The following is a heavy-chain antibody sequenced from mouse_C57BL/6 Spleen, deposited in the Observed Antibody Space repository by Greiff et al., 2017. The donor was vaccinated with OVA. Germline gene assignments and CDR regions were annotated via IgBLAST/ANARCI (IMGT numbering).Heavy chain of an antibody. D-gene: IGHD1-1*01. CDR3: ARKYYGSSSYAMDY. J-gene: IGHJ4*01. Sequence: QVQLKQPGAELVRPGSSVKLSCKASGYTFTSYWMHWVKQRPIQGLEWIGNIDPSDSETHYNQKFKDKATLTVDKSSSTAYMQLSSLTSEDSAVYYCARKYYGSSSYAMDYWGQGTSVTVSS. V-gene: IGHV1-52*01. CDR1: GYTFTSYW. CDR2: IDPSDSET.